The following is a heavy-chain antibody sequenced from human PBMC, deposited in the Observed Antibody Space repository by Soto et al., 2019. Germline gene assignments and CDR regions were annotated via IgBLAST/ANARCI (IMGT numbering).Heavy chain of an antibody. Sequence: GASVKVSCKASGYRFPSHNSQWVRQAPGQSLEWMGWINADNGNTKYSQRFQGRVTITRDTSANTAYMELSSLRSEDTAVYYCARVDCGSDGCSLIDFWGQGTLVTVS. CDR1: GYRFPSHN. D-gene: IGHD2-21*01. J-gene: IGHJ4*02. V-gene: IGHV1-3*01. CDR3: ARVDCGSDGCSLIDF. CDR2: INADNGNT.